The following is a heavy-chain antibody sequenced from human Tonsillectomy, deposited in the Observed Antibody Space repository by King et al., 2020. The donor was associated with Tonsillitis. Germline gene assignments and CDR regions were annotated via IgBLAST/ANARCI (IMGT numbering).Heavy chain of an antibody. CDR1: GFKFSSYE. CDR3: ARDENSGRRNYLY. V-gene: IGHV3-48*03. D-gene: IGHD2-21*01. CDR2: IDSRGGSI. J-gene: IGHJ1*01. Sequence: VQLVESGGGLVQPGGSLRLSCTASGFKFSSYEMNWVRQAPGKGLEWVSYIDSRGGSIYYADSVKGRFTISRDNAKNSLYLQMHSLTAEDTALYYCARDENSGRRNYLYWGQGTLVTVSS.